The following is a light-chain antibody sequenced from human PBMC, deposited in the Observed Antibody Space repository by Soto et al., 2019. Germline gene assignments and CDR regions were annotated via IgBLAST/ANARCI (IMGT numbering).Light chain of an antibody. CDR3: QQYNSYLYT. CDR1: QTIRSW. J-gene: IGKJ2*01. V-gene: IGKV1-5*01. Sequence: DIQMTQSPSTLSASVGDRVTITCRASQTIRSWLAWYQQKPGKAPKLLIYDASSFESGVPSRFSGSGSGTEFTLTISSMQPDDFATYYCQQYNSYLYTFGQGTKVEVK. CDR2: DAS.